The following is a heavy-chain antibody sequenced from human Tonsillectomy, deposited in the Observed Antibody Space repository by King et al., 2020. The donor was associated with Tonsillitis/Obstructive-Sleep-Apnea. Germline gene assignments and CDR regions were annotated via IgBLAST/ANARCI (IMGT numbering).Heavy chain of an antibody. Sequence: VQLVESGGGVVQPGRSLSLSCAASGFTFSSYGMHWVRQAPGKGLEWVAVIWYDGSNKYYADSVKGRFTISRDNSKNTLYLQMNSLRAEDTAVYYCARATYSYGLYYFDYWGQGTLVTVSS. CDR3: ARATYSYGLYYFDY. D-gene: IGHD5-18*01. CDR1: GFTFSSYG. J-gene: IGHJ4*02. CDR2: IWYDGSNK. V-gene: IGHV3-33*01.